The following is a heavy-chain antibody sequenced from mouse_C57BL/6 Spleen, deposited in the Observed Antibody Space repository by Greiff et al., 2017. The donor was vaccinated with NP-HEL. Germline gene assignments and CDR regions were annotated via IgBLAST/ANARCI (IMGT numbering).Heavy chain of an antibody. J-gene: IGHJ2*01. D-gene: IGHD1-1*01. V-gene: IGHV1-39*01. CDR3: ARSNYDGRSYPSFDY. Sequence: EVKLQESGPELVKPGASVKISCKASGYSFTDYNMNWVKQSNGKSLEWIGVINPNYGTTSYNQKFKGKATLTVDQSSSTAYMQLNSLTSEDSAVYYCARSNYDGRSYPSFDYWGQGTTLTVSS. CDR2: INPNYGTT. CDR1: GYSFTDYN.